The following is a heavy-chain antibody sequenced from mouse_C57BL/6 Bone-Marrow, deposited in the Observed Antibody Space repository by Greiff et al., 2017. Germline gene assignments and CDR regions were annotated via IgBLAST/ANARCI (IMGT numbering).Heavy chain of an antibody. CDR3: ARASLTGNYFDY. Sequence: DVHLVESGGGLVKPGGSLKLSCAASGFTFSSYAMSWVRQTPEKRLEWVATISDGGSYTYYPDNVKGRFTISRDNAKNNLYLQMSHLKSEDTAMYYCARASLTGNYFDYWGQGTTRTVSS. CDR2: ISDGGSYT. V-gene: IGHV5-4*01. D-gene: IGHD4-1*01. J-gene: IGHJ2*01. CDR1: GFTFSSYA.